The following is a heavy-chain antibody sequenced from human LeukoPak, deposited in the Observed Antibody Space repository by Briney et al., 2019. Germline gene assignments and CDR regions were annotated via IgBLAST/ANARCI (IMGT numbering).Heavy chain of an antibody. V-gene: IGHV1-69*13. CDR3: ARWFGEFGFDY. CDR2: IIPIFGTA. D-gene: IGHD3-10*01. J-gene: IGHJ4*02. Sequence: SVKVSCKASGGTFSSYAISWVRQAPGQGLEWMGGIIPIFGTANYAQKFQGRVTITADESTSTAYMELRSLRSDDTAVYYCARWFGEFGFDYWGQGTLVTVSS. CDR1: GGTFSSYA.